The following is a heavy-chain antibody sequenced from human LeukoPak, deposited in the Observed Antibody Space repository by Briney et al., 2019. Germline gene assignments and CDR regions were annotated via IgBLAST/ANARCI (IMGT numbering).Heavy chain of an antibody. CDR1: GYSFTSYW. CDR3: ARLGSPMGTNTDGGLDY. D-gene: IGHD5-24*01. V-gene: IGHV5-51*01. CDR2: IYPGDSDT. Sequence: GESLKISCKGSGYSFTSYWIGWVRQMPGKGLEWMGIIYPGDSDTRYSPSFQGQVTISGDKTISTAYLQWSSLKASDTAMYYCARLGSPMGTNTDGGLDYWGQGTLVTVSS. J-gene: IGHJ4*02.